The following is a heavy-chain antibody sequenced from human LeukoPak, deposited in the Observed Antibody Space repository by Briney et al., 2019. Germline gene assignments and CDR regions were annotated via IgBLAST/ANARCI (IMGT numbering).Heavy chain of an antibody. Sequence: PGGSLRLSCAASGLTFSSYAMSWVRQAPGKGLEWVSAISGSGGSTYYADSVKGRFTISRDNSKNTLYLQMNSLRAEDTAVYYCAKFGTAGPRFDYWGQGTLVTVSS. D-gene: IGHD6-13*01. CDR1: GLTFSSYA. CDR3: AKFGTAGPRFDY. V-gene: IGHV3-23*01. CDR2: ISGSGGST. J-gene: IGHJ4*02.